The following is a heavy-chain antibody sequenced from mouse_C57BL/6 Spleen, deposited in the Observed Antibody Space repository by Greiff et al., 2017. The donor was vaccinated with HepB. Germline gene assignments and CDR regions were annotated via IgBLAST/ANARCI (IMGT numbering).Heavy chain of an antibody. CDR3: ARGTAQATYWFAY. Sequence: QVQLQQPGAELVKPGASVKLSCKASGYTFTSYWMHWVKQRPGRGLEWIGRIDPNSGGTKYNEKFKSKATLTVDKASSTAYMQLSSLTSEDAAVYYYARGTAQATYWFAYWGQGTLVTVSA. V-gene: IGHV1-72*01. D-gene: IGHD3-2*02. CDR2: IDPNSGGT. CDR1: GYTFTSYW. J-gene: IGHJ3*01.